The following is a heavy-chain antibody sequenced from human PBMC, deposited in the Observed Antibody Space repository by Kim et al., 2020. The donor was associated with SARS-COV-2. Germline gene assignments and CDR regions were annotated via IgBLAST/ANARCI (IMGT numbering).Heavy chain of an antibody. J-gene: IGHJ5*02. CDR3: ARLDYDSSGSYSHSWFDP. V-gene: IGHV5-51*01. CDR1: GYSFTSYW. D-gene: IGHD3-22*01. CDR2: IYPSDSDT. Sequence: GESLMISCKGSGYSFTSYWIGWVRQMPGKGLEWMGIIYPSDSDTRYRPSFQGQVTISADKSISTAYLQWSSLQASDTAMYYCARLDYDSSGSYSHSWFDPWGQGTLVSVSS.